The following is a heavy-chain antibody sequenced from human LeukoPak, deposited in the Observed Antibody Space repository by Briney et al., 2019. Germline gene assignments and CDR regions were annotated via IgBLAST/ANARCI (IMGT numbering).Heavy chain of an antibody. Sequence: SETLSLTCTVSGGSISSSSYYWGWIRQPPGKGLEWIGSIYYSGSTYYNPSLKSRVTISVDTSKNQFSLKLSSVTAADTAVYYCARGGDSSGYYYEYSYYYYYYMDVWGKGTTVTVSS. D-gene: IGHD3-22*01. CDR3: ARGGDSSGYYYEYSYYYYYYMDV. V-gene: IGHV4-39*07. J-gene: IGHJ6*03. CDR1: GGSISSSSYY. CDR2: IYYSGST.